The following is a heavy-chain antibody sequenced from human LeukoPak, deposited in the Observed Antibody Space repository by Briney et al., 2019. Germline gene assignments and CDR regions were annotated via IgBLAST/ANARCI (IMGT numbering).Heavy chain of an antibody. CDR2: ISGSGGST. CDR3: AKFRVDTAMVTGLGYFDY. V-gene: IGHV3-23*01. CDR1: GFSFNSYA. Sequence: GESRRLSCAASGFSFNSYAMSWVRQAPGKGLEWVSAISGSGGSTYYADSVKGRFTISRDNSKNTLYLQMNSLRAEDTAVYYCAKFRVDTAMVTGLGYFDYWGQGTLVTVSS. D-gene: IGHD5-18*01. J-gene: IGHJ4*02.